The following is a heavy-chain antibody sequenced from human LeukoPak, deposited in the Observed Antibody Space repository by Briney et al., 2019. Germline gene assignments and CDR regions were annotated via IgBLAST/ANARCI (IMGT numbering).Heavy chain of an antibody. CDR1: GFTFSSYE. D-gene: IGHD3-10*01. Sequence: GGSLRLSCAASGFTFSSYEMNWVRQAPGKGLEWVANIKQDGSENYYVDSVKGRFTISRDNAKNSLYLQMNSLRAEDTAVYYCARENYYGSGSSPGEFDYWGQGTLVTVSS. CDR2: IKQDGSEN. V-gene: IGHV3-7*01. J-gene: IGHJ4*02. CDR3: ARENYYGSGSSPGEFDY.